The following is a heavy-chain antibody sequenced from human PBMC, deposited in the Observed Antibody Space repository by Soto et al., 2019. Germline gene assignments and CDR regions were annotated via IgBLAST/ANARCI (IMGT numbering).Heavy chain of an antibody. V-gene: IGHV1-46*01. J-gene: IGHJ6*02. CDR2: INPSGGST. CDR3: AGDSTTGREDTYYYYGMDV. Sequence: QVQLVQSGAEVKKPGASVKVSCKASGYTFTSYYMHWVRQAPGQGLEWMGIINPSGGSTSYAQKFQGRVTMTRDTSTSTVYMELSSLRSEDTAVYYCAGDSTTGREDTYYYYGMDVWGQGTTVTVSS. D-gene: IGHD1-1*01. CDR1: GYTFTSYY.